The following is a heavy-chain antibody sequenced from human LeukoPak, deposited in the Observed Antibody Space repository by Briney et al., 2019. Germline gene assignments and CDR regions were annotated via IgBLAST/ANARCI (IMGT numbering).Heavy chain of an antibody. V-gene: IGHV3-33*01. J-gene: IGHJ4*02. CDR1: GFTFSSYG. CDR2: IWYDGSNK. D-gene: IGHD3-10*01. Sequence: GGSLRLSCAASGFTFSSYGMHWVRQAPGKGLEWVAVIWYDGSNKYYADSVKGRFTISRDNPKNTLYLQMNSLRAEDTAVYYCARERDAITMVRGERGYFDYWGQGTLVTVSS. CDR3: ARERDAITMVRGERGYFDY.